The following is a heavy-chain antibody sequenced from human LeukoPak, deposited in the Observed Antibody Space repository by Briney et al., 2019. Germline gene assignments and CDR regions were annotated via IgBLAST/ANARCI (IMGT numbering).Heavy chain of an antibody. CDR2: IYYSGST. D-gene: IGHD5-24*01. CDR3: ARGAGNRWLQSLFDY. V-gene: IGHV4-61*01. Sequence: NPSETLSLTCTVSDGSVSSASYYWSWIRQPPGKGLEWIGYIYYSGSTNYNPSLKSRVTISVDTSKNQFSLKLSSVTAADTAVYYCARGAGNRWLQSLFDYWGQGTLVTVSS. CDR1: DGSVSSASYY. J-gene: IGHJ4*02.